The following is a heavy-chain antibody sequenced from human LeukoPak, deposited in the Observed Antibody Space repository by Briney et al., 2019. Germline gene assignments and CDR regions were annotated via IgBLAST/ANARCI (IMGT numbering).Heavy chain of an antibody. CDR3: LTAYSGRYFDP. D-gene: IGHD2-15*01. J-gene: IGHJ2*01. Sequence: SETLSLTCTVSGGSISSRSYYWGWIRQPPEKGLEWIATIYYSGSTYYNPSLKSRVTISVDTPKNQFSLKLSSVTAADTAVYYCLTAYSGRYFDPWGRGTLVTVSS. CDR1: GGSISSRSYY. V-gene: IGHV4-39*01. CDR2: IYYSGST.